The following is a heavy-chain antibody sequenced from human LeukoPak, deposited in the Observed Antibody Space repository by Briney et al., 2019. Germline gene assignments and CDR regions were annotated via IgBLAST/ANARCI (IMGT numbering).Heavy chain of an antibody. CDR2: IYPGDSDT. J-gene: IGHJ3*02. CDR3: ARRKDSRGAFDI. Sequence: GESLKISCKGSGYSFTSYWIGLVRPMRRKGLGWGGIIYPGDSDTRCSPSFQGQVTISAHKHISTPYLQWSSLKASDTAMYYCARRKDSRGAFDIWGQGTMVTVSS. CDR1: GYSFTSYW. V-gene: IGHV5-51*01.